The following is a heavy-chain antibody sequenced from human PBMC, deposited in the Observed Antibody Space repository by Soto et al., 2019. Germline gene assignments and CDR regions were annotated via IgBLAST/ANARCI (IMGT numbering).Heavy chain of an antibody. CDR2: ISGASGTI. J-gene: IGHJ6*02. D-gene: IGHD3-10*01. Sequence: EVQLVESGGGLVQPGGSLRLSCAASGFTFRNYNMNWVRQAPGKGLEWLSYISGASGTIYYADSMQGRFTISRDNAKTELYLHMNRLRAEDTAMYGCGRDGEYGYGMDVCGRGSVGTVSS. V-gene: IGHV3-48*01. CDR3: GRDGEYGYGMDV. CDR1: GFTFRNYN.